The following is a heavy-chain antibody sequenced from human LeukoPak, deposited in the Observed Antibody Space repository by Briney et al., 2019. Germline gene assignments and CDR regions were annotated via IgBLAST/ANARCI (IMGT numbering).Heavy chain of an antibody. V-gene: IGHV4-59*01. D-gene: IGHD3-10*01. CDR1: GGSISSYY. J-gene: IGHJ3*02. Sequence: SQTLSLTCTVSGGSISSYYWSWIRQPPGKGLEWIGYIYYSGSTNYNPSLKSRVTIPVDTSKNQFSLKLSSVTAADTAVYYCASVDYYGSGSYDDAFDIWGQGTMVTVSS. CDR2: IYYSGST. CDR3: ASVDYYGSGSYDDAFDI.